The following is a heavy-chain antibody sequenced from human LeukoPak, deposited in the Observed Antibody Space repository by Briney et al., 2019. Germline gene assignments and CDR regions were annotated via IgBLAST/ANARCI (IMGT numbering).Heavy chain of an antibody. D-gene: IGHD6-13*01. Sequence: SETLSLTCAVYGGSLSGYYWSWIRQPPGKGLEWIGEINHSGSTNYNPSLKSRVTISVDTSKNQFSLKLSSVTAADTAVYYCARGREIAAAGTPTPNFDYWGQGTLVTVSS. CDR1: GGSLSGYY. CDR2: INHSGST. J-gene: IGHJ4*02. CDR3: ARGREIAAAGTPTPNFDY. V-gene: IGHV4-34*01.